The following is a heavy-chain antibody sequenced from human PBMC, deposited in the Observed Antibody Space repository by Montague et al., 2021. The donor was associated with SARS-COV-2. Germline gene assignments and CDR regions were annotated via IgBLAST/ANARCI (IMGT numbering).Heavy chain of an antibody. CDR3: VRPPRGGYNYPFDY. CDR2: INNDGSIT. J-gene: IGHJ4*02. CDR1: GFTFSSYW. D-gene: IGHD5-24*01. V-gene: IGHV3-74*01. Sequence: SLRLSCAASGFTFSSYWMHWVRQAPGKGLVWVSCINNDGSITTYADSVKGRFTISRDNAKNTVYMQMNSLRAEDTAVYYCVRPPRGGYNYPFDYWGLGTLVTVSS.